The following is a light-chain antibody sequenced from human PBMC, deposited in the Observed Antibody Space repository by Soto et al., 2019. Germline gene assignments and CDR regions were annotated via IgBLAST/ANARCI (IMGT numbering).Light chain of an antibody. J-gene: IGLJ3*02. CDR2: EVS. Sequence: QSALTQPPSASGSPGQSVTISCTGTSSDVGGYNYVSWYQQQPGKAPKLMIFEVSKRPSGVPDRFAGSKSGSTASLTVSGLQAEDEADYYCSSYAGSNNYVFGGGTKVTVL. CDR1: SSDVGGYNY. CDR3: SSYAGSNNYV. V-gene: IGLV2-8*01.